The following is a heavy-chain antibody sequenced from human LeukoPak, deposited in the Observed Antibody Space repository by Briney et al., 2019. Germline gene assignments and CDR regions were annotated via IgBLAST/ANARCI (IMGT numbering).Heavy chain of an antibody. V-gene: IGHV3-7*01. J-gene: IGHJ4*02. CDR3: ASVYYDFWSGYYPFDY. CDR2: IKQDGSEK. CDR1: RFTFSIFW. D-gene: IGHD3-3*01. Sequence: GGSLRLSCAASRFTFSIFWMSRVRQAPGKGLEWVANIKQDGSEKYYVNSVRGRYTISRDNAKNSLYLQMNSLRGEDTAVYYCASVYYDFWSGYYPFDYWGQGTLVTVSS.